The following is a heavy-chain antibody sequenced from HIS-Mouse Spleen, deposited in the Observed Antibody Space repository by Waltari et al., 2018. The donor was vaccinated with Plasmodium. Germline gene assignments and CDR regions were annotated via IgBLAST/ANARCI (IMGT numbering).Heavy chain of an antibody. V-gene: IGHV1-2*02. Sequence: LVQSGAEVKKPGASVKVSCKASGYTFPGYYMPWVRMAPGQGLEWMGWINPNSGGTNYAQKFQGRVTMTRDTSISTAYMELSRLRSDDTAVYYCARVLGYKAAAGTFVEYFQHWGQGTLVTVSS. CDR2: INPNSGGT. CDR3: ARVLGYKAAAGTFVEYFQH. D-gene: IGHD6-13*01. J-gene: IGHJ1*01. CDR1: GYTFPGYY.